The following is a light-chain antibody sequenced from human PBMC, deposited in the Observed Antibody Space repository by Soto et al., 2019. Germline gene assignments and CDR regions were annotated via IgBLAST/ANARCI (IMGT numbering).Light chain of an antibody. CDR1: SSDVGVYKY. V-gene: IGLV2-11*01. CDR3: CSYAGDYTFV. CDR2: DVI. J-gene: IGLJ1*01. Sequence: QSVLIQPRSMSGSPGQSVTISCTGTSSDVGVYKYVSWYRQHPGKAPKLMIYDVITRPSGVPDRFSGSKSGNTASLTISGLQAEDEADYYCCSYAGDYTFVFGSGTKLTVL.